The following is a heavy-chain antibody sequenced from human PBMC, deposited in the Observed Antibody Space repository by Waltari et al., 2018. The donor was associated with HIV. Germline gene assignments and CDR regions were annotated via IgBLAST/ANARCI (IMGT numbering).Heavy chain of an antibody. Sequence: HVQLQESGPGLVKPSETLSLTCTVSGGASMRNHSWSWIRQTPGGGLEWIGYFYYSGSATFNSGSTYYDPSLQSRVTISLNKSKRQFSLRLASVTAADTGVYYCARGNCRTGNCLLLAFGFDSWGQG. D-gene: IGHD1-1*01. CDR3: ARGNCRTGNCLLLAFGFDS. CDR1: GASMRNHS. J-gene: IGHJ1*01. CDR2: FYYSGSATFNSGST. V-gene: IGHV4-59*11.